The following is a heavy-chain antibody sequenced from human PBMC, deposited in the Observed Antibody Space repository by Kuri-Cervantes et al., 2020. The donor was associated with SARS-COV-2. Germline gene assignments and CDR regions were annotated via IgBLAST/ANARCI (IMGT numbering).Heavy chain of an antibody. CDR3: ARILTGTYGMDV. J-gene: IGHJ6*02. CDR1: GFSLSTSGMC. V-gene: IGHV2-70*17. D-gene: IGHD1-1*01. CDR2: IDWDDDK. Sequence: SGPTLVKPTQTLTLTCTFSGFSLSTSGMCVSWIRQPPGKALVWLARIDWDDDKFYSTSLKTRLTISKDTSKNQVVLTMTNMDPVDTATYYCARILTGTYGMDVWGQGTTVTVSS.